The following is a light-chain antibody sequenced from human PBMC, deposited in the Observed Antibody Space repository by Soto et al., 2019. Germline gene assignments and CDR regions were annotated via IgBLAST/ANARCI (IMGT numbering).Light chain of an antibody. Sequence: QSALTQPRSVSGSPGQSVALSCTGTSSNVGGYNYVSWYQQHPGKAPKLMIYDVSKRPSGVPDRFSGSKSGNTASLSISGLQAEDEADYYCISYTPSSTWVFGGGTKLTVL. V-gene: IGLV2-11*01. CDR1: SSNVGGYNY. CDR2: DVS. J-gene: IGLJ3*02. CDR3: ISYTPSSTWV.